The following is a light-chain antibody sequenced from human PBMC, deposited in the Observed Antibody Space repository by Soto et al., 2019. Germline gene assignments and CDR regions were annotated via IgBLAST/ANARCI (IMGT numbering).Light chain of an antibody. CDR1: SGHSNYA. V-gene: IGLV4-69*01. J-gene: IGLJ3*02. CDR2: LNSDGSH. CDR3: QTWGTGFWV. Sequence: QLVRTQSPSASASLGASVKNTCTLSSGHSNYAIAWHQQQPEKGPRYLMKLNSDGSHSKGDGIPDRFSGSSSGAERYLTISSLQSEDEADYYCQTWGTGFWVFGGATKLTVL.